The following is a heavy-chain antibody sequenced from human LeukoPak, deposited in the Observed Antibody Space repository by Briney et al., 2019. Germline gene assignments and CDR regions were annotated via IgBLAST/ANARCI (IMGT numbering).Heavy chain of an antibody. V-gene: IGHV3-21*01. J-gene: IGHJ4*02. CDR3: AQSNGYSLGFD. D-gene: IGHD3-22*01. CDR2: ISSSSSYI. CDR1: GFTFSSYS. Sequence: GSLRLSCAASGFTFSSYSMNWVRQAPGKGLEWVSFISSSSSYIYYADSVKGRFTISRDNAKNSLYLQMNSLRAEDTAVYYCAQSNGYSLGFDWGQGTLVTVSS.